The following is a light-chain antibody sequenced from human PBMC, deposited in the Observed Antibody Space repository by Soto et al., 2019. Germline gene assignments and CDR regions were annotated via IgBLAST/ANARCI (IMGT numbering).Light chain of an antibody. J-gene: IGLJ2*01. Sequence: QSVLTQPPSVSAAPGQKVTISCSGSSSNIGSDYVSWYQQLPGTAPKLLIYENNKRPSGIPDRFSGSKSGTSATLGITGLQTGDEADDYCAAWDTSLTGGVFGGGTKVTVL. CDR1: SSNIGSDY. V-gene: IGLV1-51*02. CDR2: ENN. CDR3: AAWDTSLTGGV.